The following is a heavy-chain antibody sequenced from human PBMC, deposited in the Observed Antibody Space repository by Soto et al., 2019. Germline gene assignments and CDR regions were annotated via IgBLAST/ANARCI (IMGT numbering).Heavy chain of an antibody. J-gene: IGHJ5*02. CDR3: ARECRGSYFCAGPTNWFDP. V-gene: IGHV1-18*01. CDR1: GYTVTSYG. Sequence: GASVKVSCKASGYTVTSYGISWVRQAPGQGLEWMGWISAYNGNTNYAQKLQGRVTMTTDTSTSTVYMELRSLRSDDTAVYYCARECRGSYFCAGPTNWFDPWGQGTLVTVSS. D-gene: IGHD1-26*01. CDR2: ISAYNGNT.